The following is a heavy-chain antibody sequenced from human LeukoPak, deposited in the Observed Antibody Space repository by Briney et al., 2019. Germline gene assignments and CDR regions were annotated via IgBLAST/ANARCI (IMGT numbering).Heavy chain of an antibody. J-gene: IGHJ6*03. CDR3: ARDLSVRGFYYMDV. CDR1: GGSITSYY. Sequence: SETLSVTCTVSGGSITSYYWSWIRQPAGKGLEWIGRIYTSGSTNYNPSLKSRVTMSVDTSKNQFSLKLSSVTAADTAVYYCARDLSVRGFYYMDVWGKGTTVTVSS. V-gene: IGHV4-4*07. D-gene: IGHD3-10*01. CDR2: IYTSGST.